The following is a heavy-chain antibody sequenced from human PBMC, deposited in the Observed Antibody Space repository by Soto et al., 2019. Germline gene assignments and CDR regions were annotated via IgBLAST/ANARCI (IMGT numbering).Heavy chain of an antibody. J-gene: IGHJ4*02. Sequence: XGCLRLSCAASGFTFSSSSMSWVRQAPGKGLEWVSAISGSGGSTYYADSVKGRFTISRDNSKNTLYLQMNSLRAEDTAVYYCAKAALLEMATITGFDYWGQGTLVTVSS. CDR3: AKAALLEMATITGFDY. CDR1: GFTFSSSS. D-gene: IGHD5-12*01. V-gene: IGHV3-23*01. CDR2: ISGSGGST.